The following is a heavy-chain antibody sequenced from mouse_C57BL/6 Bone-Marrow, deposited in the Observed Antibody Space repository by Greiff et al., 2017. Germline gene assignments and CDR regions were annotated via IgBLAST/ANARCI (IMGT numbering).Heavy chain of an antibody. CDR1: GFNIKDDY. CDR2: IDPEIGDT. Sequence: VQLQQSGAELVRPGASVKLSCTASGFNIKDDYIHWVQQRPEQGLEWIGWIDPEIGDTEYASKFQGKATISSDTSSNTAYLQLSSLTSEDTAVYYCSSFDGNYLDFGGQGTPLTVAA. D-gene: IGHD2-3*01. CDR3: SSFDGNYLDF. J-gene: IGHJ2*01. V-gene: IGHV14-4*01.